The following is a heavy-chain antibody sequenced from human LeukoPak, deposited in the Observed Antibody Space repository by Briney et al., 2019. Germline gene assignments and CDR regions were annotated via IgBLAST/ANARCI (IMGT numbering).Heavy chain of an antibody. CDR1: GFTVSSNY. V-gene: IGHV3-53*01. Sequence: GGSLRLSCAASGFTVSSNYMSWVRQAPGKGLEWVSVIYSGGSTYYADSVKGRFTISRDNSKNTLYLQMNSLRAEDTAVYYCARGLSAAASRNYFDYWGQGALVTVSS. CDR2: IYSGGST. CDR3: ARGLSAAASRNYFDY. J-gene: IGHJ4*02. D-gene: IGHD6-13*01.